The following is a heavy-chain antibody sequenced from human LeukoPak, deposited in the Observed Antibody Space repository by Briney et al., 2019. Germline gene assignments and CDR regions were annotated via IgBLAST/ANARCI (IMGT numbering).Heavy chain of an antibody. V-gene: IGHV3-7*03. CDR2: IQPDGSEQ. J-gene: IGHJ3*02. CDR1: GFTFSSNW. Sequence: GGSLRPSCVASGFTFSSNWMSWVRQAPGKGLEWVGNIQPDGSEQYPVDSVRGRFTISRDNAKNSLYLQMNSLRAEDTALYYCVKDKGYIGEDAFDIWGQGTMVTVSS. D-gene: IGHD3-10*01. CDR3: VKDKGYIGEDAFDI.